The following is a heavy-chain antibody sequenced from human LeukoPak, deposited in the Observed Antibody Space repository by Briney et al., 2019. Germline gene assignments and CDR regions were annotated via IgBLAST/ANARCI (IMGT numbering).Heavy chain of an antibody. CDR3: ATTGSGSYYDY. CDR2: INDDETST. J-gene: IGHJ4*02. D-gene: IGHD1-26*01. V-gene: IGHV3-74*01. CDR1: GFSFSSSW. Sequence: HTGGSLRLSCAASGFSFSSSWMHWVRQVPGKGLEWVSRINDDETSTTYAESVKGRFTISRDNAKNTLFLQMNSLRAEDTAVYYCATTGSGSYYDYWGQGTLVTVSP.